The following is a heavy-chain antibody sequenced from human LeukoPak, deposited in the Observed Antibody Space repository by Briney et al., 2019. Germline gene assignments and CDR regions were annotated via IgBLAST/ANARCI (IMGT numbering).Heavy chain of an antibody. V-gene: IGHV1-8*01. Sequence: ASVKVSCKASGGTFTSYDINWVRQATGQGLEWMGWMNPNSGNTGYAQKFQGRVTMTRNTSISTAYMELSSLRSEDTAVYYCARGYFDWLLYYYYYMDVWGKGTTVTISS. CDR1: GGTFTSYD. D-gene: IGHD3-9*01. J-gene: IGHJ6*03. CDR2: MNPNSGNT. CDR3: ARGYFDWLLYYYYYMDV.